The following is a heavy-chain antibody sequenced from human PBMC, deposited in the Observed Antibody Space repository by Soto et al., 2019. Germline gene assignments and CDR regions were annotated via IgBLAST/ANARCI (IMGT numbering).Heavy chain of an antibody. Sequence: QFLQSGGGLVQPAGSLTLSCAASGFTFGTTDMSWVRQAPGEGLEWVSTIDGSGGITYYADSVMGRFTISRDNSRNTVYLQMNSLRGDDTALYYCVKNSGWFNTWGQGALVTVSS. CDR1: GFTFGTTD. V-gene: IGHV3-23*01. J-gene: IGHJ5*02. CDR3: VKNSGWFNT. D-gene: IGHD3-10*01. CDR2: IDGSGGIT.